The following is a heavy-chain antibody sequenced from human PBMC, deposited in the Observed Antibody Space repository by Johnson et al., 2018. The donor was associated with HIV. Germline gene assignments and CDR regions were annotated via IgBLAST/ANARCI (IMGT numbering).Heavy chain of an antibody. V-gene: IGHV3-33*06. CDR1: GFTFSSYA. Sequence: QVQLVESEGGVVQPGRSLRLSCAASGFTFSSYAMHWVRQAPGKGLEWVALIWYDGREKDYADSVKGRFTISRDNSKNTLYLEMNSLRVEDTAVYYCAKVVTSSSSWQDDAFDIWGQGTVVTVSS. CDR3: AKVVTSSSSWQDDAFDI. CDR2: IWYDGREK. J-gene: IGHJ3*02. D-gene: IGHD6-13*01.